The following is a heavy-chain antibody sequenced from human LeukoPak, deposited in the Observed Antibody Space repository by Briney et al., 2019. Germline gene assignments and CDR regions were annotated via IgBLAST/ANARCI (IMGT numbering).Heavy chain of an antibody. CDR2: LYVNGSP. CDR1: GDSISSAY. V-gene: IGHV4-4*07. J-gene: IGHJ5*02. D-gene: IGHD6-13*01. Sequence: PSETLSLTCTVSGDSISSAYWGWIRQSAGKGLEYIGRLYVNGSPNSNPSLKSRVTISLDTSKNQFSLKLNSVTPADTAVYYCARDLRGVAAAGLTWFDPWGQGTLVTVSS. CDR3: ARDLRGVAAAGLTWFDP.